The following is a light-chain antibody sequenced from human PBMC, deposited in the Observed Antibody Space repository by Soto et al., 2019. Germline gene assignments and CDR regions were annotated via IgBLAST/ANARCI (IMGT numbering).Light chain of an antibody. CDR2: GAS. CDR3: QQRSNWPSST. J-gene: IGKJ1*01. V-gene: IGKV3-11*01. CDR1: QSSSSY. Sequence: EVVLTQSPATLSLSPGERATLSCRAIQSSSSYLTCYQHKSGQVPRLLIYGASNRATGIPPRFSGSGSGTNFTLTISSLEPEDFAVYYCQQRSNWPSSTFGQGTKVEIK.